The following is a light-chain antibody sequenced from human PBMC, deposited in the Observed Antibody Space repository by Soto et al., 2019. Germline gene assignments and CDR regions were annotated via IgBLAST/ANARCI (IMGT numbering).Light chain of an antibody. V-gene: IGKV3-20*01. CDR1: QSVGSNF. CDR2: DAS. J-gene: IGKJ2*01. Sequence: EVLLTQSPATLSLSPGERATLSCRASQSVGSNFLAWYQQKPGQAPRLLISDASTRAPGTPDRFSGSGSGTEFTLSISSLEPEDFAVYYCQQFGGSPMYTFGQGNKLEIK. CDR3: QQFGGSPMYT.